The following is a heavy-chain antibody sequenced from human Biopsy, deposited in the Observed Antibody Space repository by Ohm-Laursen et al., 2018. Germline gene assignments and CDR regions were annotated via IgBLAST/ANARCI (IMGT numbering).Heavy chain of an antibody. D-gene: IGHD3-22*01. CDR2: INHSGRT. J-gene: IGHJ6*02. V-gene: IGHV4-34*01. Sequence: TLSLTCAVYGESFNGYYWSWIRQTPGKGLEWIGEINHSGRTNYNPSLKSRVTISVDTSKNQFSLKVRSVTAADTAVYYCVRGVDYYDPYHYYAMDVWGPGTTVTVSS. CDR3: VRGVDYYDPYHYYAMDV. CDR1: GESFNGYY.